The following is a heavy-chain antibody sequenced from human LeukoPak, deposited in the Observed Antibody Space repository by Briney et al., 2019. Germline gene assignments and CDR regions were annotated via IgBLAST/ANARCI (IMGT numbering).Heavy chain of an antibody. CDR2: IGSSDGGT. J-gene: IGHJ4*02. V-gene: IGHV3-23*01. CDR1: GFTFDTHA. Sequence: GGSLRLSCAASGFTFDTHAMGWVRQAPGKGLEWVSAIGSSDGGTYYADSVKGRFTISRDNSKNTVFLQMDSLRAEDTAVYHCVKNYHDDILTADYSAFDYWGQGTLVAVSS. D-gene: IGHD3-9*01. CDR3: VKNYHDDILTADYSAFDY.